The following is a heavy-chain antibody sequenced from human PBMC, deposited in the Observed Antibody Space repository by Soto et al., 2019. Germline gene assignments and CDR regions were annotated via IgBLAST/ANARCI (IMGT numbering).Heavy chain of an antibody. Sequence: PSETLSLTCTVSGGSISSYYWSWIRQPPGKGLEWIGYIYYSGSTNYNPSLKSRVTISVDTSKNQFSLELSSVTAADTAVYYCARDGNGNFDYWGQGTLVTVSS. J-gene: IGHJ4*02. V-gene: IGHV4-59*01. CDR2: IYYSGST. CDR1: GGSISSYY. CDR3: ARDGNGNFDY. D-gene: IGHD1-1*01.